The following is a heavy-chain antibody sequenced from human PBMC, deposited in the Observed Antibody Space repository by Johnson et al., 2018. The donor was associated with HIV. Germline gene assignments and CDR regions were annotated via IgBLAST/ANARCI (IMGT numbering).Heavy chain of an antibody. CDR2: IYSGGST. V-gene: IGHV3-53*01. D-gene: IGHD5-24*01. Sequence: VQLVESGGGLIQPGGSLRLSCAASGFTVSSNYMSWVRQAPGKGLEWVSVIYSGGSTYYADSVKGRFPIPRDKSKNTLYLQLNSLRAEDTAVYYCARACRDGYTCDVFDIWGQGTLVTVSS. J-gene: IGHJ3*02. CDR3: ARACRDGYTCDVFDI. CDR1: GFTVSSNY.